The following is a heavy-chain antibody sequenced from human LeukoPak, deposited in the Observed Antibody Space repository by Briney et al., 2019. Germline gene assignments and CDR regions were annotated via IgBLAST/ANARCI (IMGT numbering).Heavy chain of an antibody. D-gene: IGHD1-1*01. CDR2: VYHSGST. J-gene: IGHJ4*02. CDR1: GVSISSGDYH. V-gene: IGHV4-30-4*02. Sequence: PSETLSLTCTVSGVSISSGDYHWSWIRQPPGKVLEWIGYVYHSGSTYYSPPLRNRVTISVDTSKNQFSLKLSSVTAADTAVYYCARDHPNDGVDYWGQGTLVTVSS. CDR3: ARDHPNDGVDY.